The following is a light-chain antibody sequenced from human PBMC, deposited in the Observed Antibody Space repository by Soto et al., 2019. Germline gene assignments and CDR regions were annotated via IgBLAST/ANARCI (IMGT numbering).Light chain of an antibody. CDR1: QSISSY. CDR3: QQSYLTPET. V-gene: IGKV1-39*01. Sequence: DIQMTQSPSSLSASIGDRVTITCRASQSISSYLNWYQQKPGKAPKLLIDAASNLQSGVPSRFSGSRSGTDFSLTISSLQPEDFATYYCQQSYLTPETFGQGTKLEIK. J-gene: IGKJ2*01. CDR2: AAS.